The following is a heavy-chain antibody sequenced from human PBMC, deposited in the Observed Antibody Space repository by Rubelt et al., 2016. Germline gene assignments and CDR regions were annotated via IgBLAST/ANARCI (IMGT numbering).Heavy chain of an antibody. CDR3: ARGYCTNGVCGIYYYYGMDV. D-gene: IGHD2-8*01. CDR2: ISGSGGST. J-gene: IGHJ6*02. V-gene: IGHV3-23*01. Sequence: GLEWVSAISGSGGSTYYADSVKGRFTISRDNSKNTLYLQMNSLRAEDTAVYYCARGYCTNGVCGIYYYYGMDVWGQGTTVTVSS.